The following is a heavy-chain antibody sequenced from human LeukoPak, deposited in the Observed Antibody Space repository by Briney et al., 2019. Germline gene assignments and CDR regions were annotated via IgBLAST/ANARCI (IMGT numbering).Heavy chain of an antibody. J-gene: IGHJ6*03. CDR3: ARWGDNFDSGSYTLYYYYMDV. V-gene: IGHV1-46*01. Sequence: ASVKVSCKASGYTFTSYYMHWVRQPPGQGLEWMGIINHNGGSTNYAQKFRDRVSLTRNTSTSTAYMELSSLRSEDTAVYYCARWGDNFDSGSYTLYYYYMDVWGKGTTVTVSS. D-gene: IGHD3-10*01. CDR2: INHNGGST. CDR1: GYTFTSYY.